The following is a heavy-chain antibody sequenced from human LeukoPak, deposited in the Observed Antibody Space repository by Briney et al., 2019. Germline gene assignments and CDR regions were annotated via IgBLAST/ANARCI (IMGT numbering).Heavy chain of an antibody. V-gene: IGHV3-7*01. J-gene: IGHJ4*02. D-gene: IGHD3-16*01. Sequence: GGSLRLSCAVSGLSFSDYWITWVRQAAGKGREWVASVSPDGTEKYFVDSVEGRFTISRDNARNSVNLQMDSLRVEYTALYYCTTEGGSGFWGQGTLVTVSS. CDR1: GLSFSDYW. CDR2: VSPDGTEK. CDR3: TTEGGSGF.